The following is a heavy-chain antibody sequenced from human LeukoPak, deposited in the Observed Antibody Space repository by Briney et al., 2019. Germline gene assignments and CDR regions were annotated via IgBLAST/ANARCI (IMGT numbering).Heavy chain of an antibody. CDR1: GFTVSSNE. CDR3: AKDDAYLQYDD. D-gene: IGHD5-24*01. V-gene: IGHV3-38-3*01. J-gene: IGHJ4*02. CDR2: ISGGST. Sequence: GGSLRLSCAASGFTVSSNEMSWVRQAPGKGLEWVSSISGGSTYYADSRKGRFTISRDNSKNMVFLQMNSLRAEDTAIYYCAKDDAYLQYDDWGQGTLVTVSS.